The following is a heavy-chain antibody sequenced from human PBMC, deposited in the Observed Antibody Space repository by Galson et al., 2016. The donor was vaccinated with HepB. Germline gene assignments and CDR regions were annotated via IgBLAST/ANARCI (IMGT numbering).Heavy chain of an antibody. CDR3: ARALTTVNFRSRRPRRFDP. Sequence: TLSLTCTVSGGSISSGDYYWSWIRQPPGKGLEWIGYIYYSGSTYYNPSLKSRVTISVHTSKTQFSLTLSSVTAADTAVYCCARALTTVNFRSRRPRRFDPWGQGTLVTVSS. D-gene: IGHD4-11*01. CDR1: GGSISSGDYY. J-gene: IGHJ5*02. CDR2: IYYSGST. V-gene: IGHV4-30-4*01.